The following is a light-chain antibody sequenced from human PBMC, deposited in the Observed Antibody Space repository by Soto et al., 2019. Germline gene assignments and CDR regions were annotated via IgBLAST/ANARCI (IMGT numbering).Light chain of an antibody. CDR1: QSLDGF. Sequence: DIQITQSPYSLSASVGDRVTITCRASQSLDGFLNWYQCKPGKAPKLLIYAESNLQSGVPSRFSGSGSGTDFTLTISSLQPEDCATYYCQQTYSTTWTFGQGTKVEIK. CDR3: QQTYSTTWT. J-gene: IGKJ1*01. CDR2: AES. V-gene: IGKV1-39*01.